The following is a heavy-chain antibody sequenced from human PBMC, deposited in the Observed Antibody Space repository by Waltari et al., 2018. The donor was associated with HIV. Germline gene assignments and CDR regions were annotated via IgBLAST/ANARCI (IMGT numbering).Heavy chain of an antibody. V-gene: IGHV4-34*01. CDR3: ARERPMWNDGPGGKYMDV. CDR1: GGSFSGYY. Sequence: QVQLQQWGAGLLKPSETLSLLCAVYGGSFSGYYWTWIRQPPGKGLEWIGETNDRGSTHHNPSLKSRVAMSIATAKNEFALKLSSVTAADTAVYYCARERPMWNDGPGGKYMDVWGQGTTVTVSS. CDR2: TNDRGST. D-gene: IGHD1-1*01. J-gene: IGHJ6*03.